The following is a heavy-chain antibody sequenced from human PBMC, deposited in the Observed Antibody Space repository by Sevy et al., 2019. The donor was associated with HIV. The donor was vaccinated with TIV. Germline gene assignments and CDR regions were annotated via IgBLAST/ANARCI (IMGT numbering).Heavy chain of an antibody. CDR3: ARDPYDSSGFPFDY. J-gene: IGHJ4*02. Sequence: GGSLRLSCAASGFTFSSYGMHWVRQAPGKGLEWVAVIWYDGSNKYYADSVKGRFTISRDNSKNTLHLQMNSLRAEDTAVYYCARDPYDSSGFPFDYWGQGTLVTVSS. V-gene: IGHV3-33*01. D-gene: IGHD3-22*01. CDR1: GFTFSSYG. CDR2: IWYDGSNK.